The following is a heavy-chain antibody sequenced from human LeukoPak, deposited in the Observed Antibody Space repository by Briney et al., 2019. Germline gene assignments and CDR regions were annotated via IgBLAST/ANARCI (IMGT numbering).Heavy chain of an antibody. J-gene: IGHJ3*02. CDR3: AKGRDAFDI. CDR1: GFTFSSYE. Sequence: GGSLRLSCAASGFTFSSYEMNWVRQAPGKGLEWVSYISSSGSTIYYADSVKGRFTISRDNSKNTLSLQMNSLRAEDTAIYFCAKGRDAFDIWGQGTTVTVSS. V-gene: IGHV3-48*03. CDR2: ISSSGSTI.